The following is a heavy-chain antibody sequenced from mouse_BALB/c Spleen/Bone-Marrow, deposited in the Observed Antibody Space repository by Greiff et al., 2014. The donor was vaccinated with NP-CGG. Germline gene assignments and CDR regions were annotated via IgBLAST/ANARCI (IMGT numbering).Heavy chain of an antibody. J-gene: IGHJ4*01. CDR3: ARRRGNWEAMEY. CDR1: GYTFTSYW. D-gene: IGHD4-1*01. CDR2: IFPGTGTT. Sequence: QVQLQQSGAELVKPGASVKLSCKTSGYTFTSYWIQWVKQRPGQGLGWIGEIFPGTGTTYYNEKFKGKATLTIDTSSSTAYMQLSSLTSEDSAVYFCARRRGNWEAMEYWGQGTSVTVSS. V-gene: IGHV1S132*01.